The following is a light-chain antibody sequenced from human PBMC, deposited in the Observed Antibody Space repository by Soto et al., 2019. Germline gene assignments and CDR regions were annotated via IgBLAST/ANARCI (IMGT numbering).Light chain of an antibody. CDR1: STDFVSYNR. Sequence: QSALTQPPSVSGSPGQSVTISCTGTSTDFVSYNRVSWYQQPPATAPKLLMFNDDKRPSGVPDRFSGSRSGTSASLAISGLQSDDEAVYFCSTWDDSLNGWVFGGGTKLTVL. J-gene: IGLJ3*02. V-gene: IGLV2-18*01. CDR2: NDD. CDR3: STWDDSLNGWV.